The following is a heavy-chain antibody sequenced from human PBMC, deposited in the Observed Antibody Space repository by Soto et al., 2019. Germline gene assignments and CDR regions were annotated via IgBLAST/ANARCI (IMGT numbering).Heavy chain of an antibody. Sequence: PGGSLRLSCAASGFTFSTYSMNWVRQAPGKGLEWVSSISSGSRYLYYADSLKGRFTISRDNAKNSLYLQMNSLRAEDTAVYYCARGWVQFGNFFDYWGQGTLVTVSS. CDR1: GFTFSTYS. CDR3: ARGWVQFGNFFDY. V-gene: IGHV3-21*01. D-gene: IGHD1-1*01. CDR2: ISSGSRYL. J-gene: IGHJ4*02.